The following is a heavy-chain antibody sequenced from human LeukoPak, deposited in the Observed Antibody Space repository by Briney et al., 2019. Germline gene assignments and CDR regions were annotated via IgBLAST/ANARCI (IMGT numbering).Heavy chain of an antibody. CDR1: GGSLSSYY. D-gene: IGHD2-15*01. J-gene: IGHJ3*02. CDR3: AREESYCSGGSCYRDAFDI. CDR2: IYYSGST. V-gene: IGHV4-59*12. Sequence: SETLSLTCTVSGGSLSSYYWSWIRQPPGKGLEWIGYIYYSGSTNYNPSLKSRVTISVDTSKNQFSLKLSSVTAADTAVYYCAREESYCSGGSCYRDAFDIWGQGTMVTVSS.